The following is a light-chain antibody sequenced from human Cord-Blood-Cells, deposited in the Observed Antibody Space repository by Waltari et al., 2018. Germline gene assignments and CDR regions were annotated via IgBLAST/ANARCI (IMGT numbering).Light chain of an antibody. CDR2: AAS. CDR1: QSISSY. J-gene: IGKJ2*01. CDR3: QQSYSTPYT. V-gene: IGKV1-39*01. Sequence: DIQMTPSPSSLSASVGDSVTITCRASQSISSYLNWYQQKPGKAPKLLIYAASSLQSGVPSRFSGSGSGTDFTLTISCLQPEDFATYYCQQSYSTPYTFGQGTKLEIK.